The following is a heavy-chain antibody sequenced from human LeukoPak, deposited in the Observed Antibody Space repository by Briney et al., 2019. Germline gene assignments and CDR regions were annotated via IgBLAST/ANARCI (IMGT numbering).Heavy chain of an antibody. CDR1: GYTFTSYG. CDR2: ISAYNGNT. V-gene: IGHV1-18*01. J-gene: IGHJ3*02. CDR3: ARGHFYDSSGYHDTFDI. Sequence: ASVKVSCKASGYTFTSYGISWVRQAPGQGLEWMGWISAYNGNTNYAQKLQGRVTMTRDMSTSTVYMELSSLRSEDTAVYYCARGHFYDSSGYHDTFDIWGQGTVVTVSS. D-gene: IGHD3-22*01.